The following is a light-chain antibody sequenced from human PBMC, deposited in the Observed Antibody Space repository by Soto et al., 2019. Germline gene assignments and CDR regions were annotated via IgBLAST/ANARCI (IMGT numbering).Light chain of an antibody. V-gene: IGKV1-39*01. CDR3: QQSYSTPRT. Sequence: DIHMTPTPCSLSASVVERVPXTCXASQSISSYLNWYQQKPGKAPKLLIYAASSLQSGVPSRFSGSGSGTDFTLTISSLQPEDFATYYCQQSYSTPRTFGQGTKVDI. CDR1: QSISSY. CDR2: AAS. J-gene: IGKJ1*01.